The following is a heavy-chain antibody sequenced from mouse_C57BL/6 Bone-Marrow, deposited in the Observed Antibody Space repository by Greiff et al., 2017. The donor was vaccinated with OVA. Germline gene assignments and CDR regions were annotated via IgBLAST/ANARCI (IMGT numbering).Heavy chain of an antibody. CDR2: ISNGGGST. J-gene: IGHJ2*01. V-gene: IGHV5-12*01. CDR3: ARHSGYSFDY. D-gene: IGHD3-2*02. Sequence: EVNVVESGGGLVQPGGSLKLSCAASGFTFSDYYMYWVRQTPEKRLEWVAYISNGGGSTYYPDTVKGRFTISRDNAKNTLYLQMSRLKSEDTAMYYCARHSGYSFDYWGQGTTLTVSS. CDR1: GFTFSDYY.